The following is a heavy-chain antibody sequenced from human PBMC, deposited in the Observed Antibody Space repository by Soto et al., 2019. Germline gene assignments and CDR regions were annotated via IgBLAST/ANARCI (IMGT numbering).Heavy chain of an antibody. V-gene: IGHV3-21*01. CDR1: GGSISSSS. J-gene: IGHJ4*02. D-gene: IGHD2-2*01. Sequence: ETLSLTCTVSGGSISSSSYYWGWIRQPPGKGLEWVSSISSSSSYIYYADSVKGRFTISRDNAKNSLYLQMNSLRAEDTAVYYCARLETFPAFDYWGQGTLFTVSS. CDR2: ISSSSSYI. CDR3: ARLETFPAFDY.